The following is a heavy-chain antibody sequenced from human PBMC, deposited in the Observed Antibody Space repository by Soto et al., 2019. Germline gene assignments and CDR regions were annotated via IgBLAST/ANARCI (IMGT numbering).Heavy chain of an antibody. CDR3: ARYCNNSDCRHLYYFDY. CDR1: GGSVTSGMYF. CDR2: VYFTGTT. J-gene: IGHJ4*02. Sequence: SVTRSRTCTVSGGSVTSGMYFWRWIREPPGKGLEWIRNVYFTGTTIYDPSLNSRVTMSVDTYYDEFVLRLTSVTAADTAVYYCARYCNNSDCRHLYYFDYWGLGTLVTVSS. V-gene: IGHV4-61*01. D-gene: IGHD2-8*01.